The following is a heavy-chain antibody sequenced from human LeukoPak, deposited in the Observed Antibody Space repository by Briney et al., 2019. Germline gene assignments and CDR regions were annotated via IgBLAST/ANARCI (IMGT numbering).Heavy chain of an antibody. CDR1: GGTFSSYA. CDR3: ASPAGRLRYFDRLAEPATWYYGMDV. Sequence: ASVKVSCKASGGTFSSYAISWVRQAPGQGLEWMGGIIPIFGTANYAQKFQGRVTITADESTSTAYMELSSLRSEDTAVYYCASPAGRLRYFDRLAEPATWYYGMDVWGQGTTVTVSS. J-gene: IGHJ6*02. D-gene: IGHD3-9*01. V-gene: IGHV1-69*01. CDR2: IIPIFGTA.